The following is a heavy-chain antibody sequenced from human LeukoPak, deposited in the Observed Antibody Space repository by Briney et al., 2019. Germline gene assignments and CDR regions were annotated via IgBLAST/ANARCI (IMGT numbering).Heavy chain of an antibody. CDR2: ISGSGGST. CDR3: AKDGWIFGVVIPVDY. CDR1: GFTFSSYA. V-gene: IGHV3-23*01. D-gene: IGHD3-3*01. Sequence: GGSLRLSCAASGFTFSSYAMSWVRQAPGKGLEWVSAISGSGGSTYYADSVKGRFTISRDNSKNTLYLQMNSLRAEDSAGYYCAKDGWIFGVVIPVDYWGQGTLVTVSS. J-gene: IGHJ4*02.